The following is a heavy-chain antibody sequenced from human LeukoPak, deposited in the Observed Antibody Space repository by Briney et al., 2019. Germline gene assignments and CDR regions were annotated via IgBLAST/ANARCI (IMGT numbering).Heavy chain of an antibody. J-gene: IGHJ6*02. CDR3: ARDRPNYYYYGMDV. CDR1: GYTFGSYY. Sequence: ASVKVSCKASGYTFGSYYMHWVRQAPGQGLEWMGLINPGGGSTTSAQKFQGRVTMTRDTSTRTVYMELSSLRSDDTAVYYCARDRPNYYYYGMDVWGQGTTVTVS. CDR2: INPGGGST. V-gene: IGHV1-46*01.